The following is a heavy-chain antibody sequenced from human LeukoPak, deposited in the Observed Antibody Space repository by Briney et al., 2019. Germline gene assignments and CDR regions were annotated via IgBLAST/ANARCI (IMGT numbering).Heavy chain of an antibody. CDR1: GGSFSGYY. V-gene: IGHV4-34*01. CDR3: ASLVVPAASAYYYGMDV. D-gene: IGHD2-2*01. J-gene: IGHJ6*02. Sequence: SETLSLTCAVYGGSFSGYYWSWIRQPPGKWLEWIGEINHSGSTDYNPPLKSRVTISVDTSKNQFSLKLISVTAADTAVYYCASLVVPAASAYYYGMDVWGQGTTVTVSS. CDR2: INHSGST.